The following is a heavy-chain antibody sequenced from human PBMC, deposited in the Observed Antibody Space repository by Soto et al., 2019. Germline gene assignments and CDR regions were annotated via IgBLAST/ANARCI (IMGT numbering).Heavy chain of an antibody. J-gene: IGHJ4*02. CDR1: GGTFSSYT. D-gene: IGHD2-2*01. V-gene: IGHV1-69*02. Sequence: SVKVSCKASGGTFSSYTISWVRQAPGQGLEWMARIIPILGIANYAQKFQGRVTITADKSTSTAYMELSSLRSEDTAVYYCAIVVPAAPVYWGQGTLVTVSS. CDR3: AIVVPAAPVY. CDR2: IIPILGIA.